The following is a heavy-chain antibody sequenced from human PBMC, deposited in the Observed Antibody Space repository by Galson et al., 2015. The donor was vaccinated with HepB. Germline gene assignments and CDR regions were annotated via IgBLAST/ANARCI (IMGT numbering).Heavy chain of an antibody. J-gene: IGHJ6*02. CDR2: ISGSGGST. D-gene: IGHD1-26*01. CDR1: GFTFSSYA. CDR3: AKSIVGATTYYYGMDV. V-gene: IGHV3-23*01. Sequence: SLRLSCAASGFTFSSYAMSWVRQAPGKGLEWVSAISGSGGSTYYADSVKGRFTISRDNSKNTLYLQMNSLRAEDTAVYYCAKSIVGATTYYYGMDVWGQGTTVTVSS.